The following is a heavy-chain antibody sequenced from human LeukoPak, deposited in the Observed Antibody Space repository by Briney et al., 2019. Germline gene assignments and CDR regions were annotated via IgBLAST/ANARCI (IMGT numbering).Heavy chain of an antibody. CDR3: ARTSWSYSSSWQFDY. CDR2: IYSSGST. D-gene: IGHD6-13*01. J-gene: IGHJ4*02. Sequence: NSSETLSLTCTVSGGSISSGSYYWSWIRQPAGKGLEWIGRIYSSGSTNYNPSLKSRVTMSVDTSKNQFSLKLSSVTAADTAVYYCARTSWSYSSSWQFDYWGQGTLVTVSS. CDR1: GGSISSGSYY. V-gene: IGHV4-61*02.